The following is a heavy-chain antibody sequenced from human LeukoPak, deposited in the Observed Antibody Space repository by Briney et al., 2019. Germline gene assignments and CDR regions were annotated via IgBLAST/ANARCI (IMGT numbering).Heavy chain of an antibody. D-gene: IGHD1-7*01. CDR3: ARALNWNYPFFDY. CDR1: GGTFSSYA. V-gene: IGHV1-69*05. Sequence: ASVKVSCKASGGTFSSYAISWVRQAPGQGLEWMGGIIPIFGTANYAQKFQGRVTITTDESTSTAYMELSSLRSEDTAVYYSARALNWNYPFFDYWGQGTLVTVSS. CDR2: IIPIFGTA. J-gene: IGHJ4*02.